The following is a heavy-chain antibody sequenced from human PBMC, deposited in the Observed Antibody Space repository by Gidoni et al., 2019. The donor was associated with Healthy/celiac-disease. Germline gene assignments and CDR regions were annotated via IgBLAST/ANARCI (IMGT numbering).Heavy chain of an antibody. CDR3: AHMVRGAIHNWFDP. CDR2: IYWNEDK. Sequence: ITLTESGPTLVKPTQPLTLTCTFSGFSLITSGVGVGLIRQPPGKALEWLALIYWNEDKRYSPSLKSRLTITKDNSKNQVVLTMTNMDPVDTATYYCAHMVRGAIHNWFDPWGQGTLVTVSS. D-gene: IGHD3-10*01. J-gene: IGHJ5*02. V-gene: IGHV2-5*01. CDR1: GFSLITSGVG.